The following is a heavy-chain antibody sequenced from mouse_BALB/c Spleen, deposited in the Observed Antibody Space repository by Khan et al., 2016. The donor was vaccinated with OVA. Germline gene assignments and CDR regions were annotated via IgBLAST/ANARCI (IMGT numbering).Heavy chain of an antibody. D-gene: IGHD2-1*01. J-gene: IGHJ3*01. CDR3: TRSRYGTFTY. CDR1: GYIFTSYY. CDR2: FNPNNGDA. V-gene: IGHV1S81*02. Sequence: QVQLKQSGAELVKPGASVKLSCKASGYIFTSYYMYWWKQRLGQGLEWFGEFNPNNGDANFNEKFKNKAALTVDTSSITAYIQLSSLTSEDSAAFYCTRSRYGTFTYWGQGTMVTVSA.